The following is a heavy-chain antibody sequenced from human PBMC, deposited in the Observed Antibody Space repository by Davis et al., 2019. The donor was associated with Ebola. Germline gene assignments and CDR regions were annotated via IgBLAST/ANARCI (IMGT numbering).Heavy chain of an antibody. D-gene: IGHD3-22*01. Sequence: GESLKISCAASGFIFRSYVMSWVRQAPGKGLEWVAVISYDGDNENYADSVKGRFTISRDNSKNTLYLQMNSLREEDTAMYYCARTYYYDDSGYRNAFDIWGQGTMVTVSS. CDR3: ARTYYYDDSGYRNAFDI. CDR1: GFIFRSYV. CDR2: ISYDGDNE. J-gene: IGHJ3*02. V-gene: IGHV3-30*03.